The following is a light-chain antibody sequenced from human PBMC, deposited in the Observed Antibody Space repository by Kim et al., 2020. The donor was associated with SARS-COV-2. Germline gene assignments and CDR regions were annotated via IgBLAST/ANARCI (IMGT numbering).Light chain of an antibody. J-gene: IGLJ2*01. Sequence: GQAVTISCAGTNNELGVYNYVSWYQQHPGKAPKLMIFDVTTRPSGVPDRFSGSKSGKTASLTVSGLQAEDEADYYCCSYAGSSTVVFGGGTQLTVL. CDR2: DVT. CDR1: NNELGVYNY. CDR3: CSYAGSSTVV. V-gene: IGLV2-11*03.